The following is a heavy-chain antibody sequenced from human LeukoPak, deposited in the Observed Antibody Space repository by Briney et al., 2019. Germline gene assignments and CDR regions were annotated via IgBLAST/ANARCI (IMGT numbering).Heavy chain of an antibody. D-gene: IGHD4-17*01. CDR3: ASNMPTPYGDYPDY. CDR2: ISSSSSYI. CDR1: GFTFSSYR. Sequence: GGSLRLSCAASGFTFSSYRMNWVRQAPGKGLEWVSSISSSSSYIYYADSVKGRFTISRDNAKNSLYLQMNSLRAEDTAVYYCASNMPTPYGDYPDYWGQGTLVTVSS. V-gene: IGHV3-21*01. J-gene: IGHJ4*02.